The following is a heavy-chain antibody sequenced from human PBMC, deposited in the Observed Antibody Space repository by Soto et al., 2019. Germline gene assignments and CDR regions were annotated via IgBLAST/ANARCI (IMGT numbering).Heavy chain of an antibody. Sequence: ASVKVSCKASGYTFTGYYMHWVRQAPGQGLEWMGWINPNSGGTNYAQKFQGWVTMTRDTSISTAYMELSRLRSDDTAVYYCATDNTRYRGAFDIWGQGTMVTVSS. CDR3: ATDNTRYRGAFDI. J-gene: IGHJ3*02. V-gene: IGHV1-2*04. CDR1: GYTFTGYY. CDR2: INPNSGGT. D-gene: IGHD3-16*02.